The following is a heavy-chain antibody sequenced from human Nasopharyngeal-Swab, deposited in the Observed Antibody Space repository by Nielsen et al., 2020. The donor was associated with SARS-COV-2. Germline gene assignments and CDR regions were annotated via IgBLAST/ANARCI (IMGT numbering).Heavy chain of an antibody. CDR3: WKDRGGKWLEWGGAFDI. CDR1: GFTFSSYA. Sequence: GGSLRLSCAASGFTFSSYAMSWVRQAPGKGLEWVSAISGSGGSTYYADSVKGRFTISRDKSKNTLYLQMNILGAEDTAGYYCWKDRGGKWLEWGGAFDIWGQGTMVTVSS. V-gene: IGHV3-23*01. CDR2: ISGSGGST. J-gene: IGHJ3*02. D-gene: IGHD6-19*01.